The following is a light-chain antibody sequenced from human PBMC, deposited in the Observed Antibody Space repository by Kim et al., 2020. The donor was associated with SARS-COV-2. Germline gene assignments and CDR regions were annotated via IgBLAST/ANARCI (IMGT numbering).Light chain of an antibody. Sequence: ASVGDRVTITCRASQTINKYLNWYQQKPGKAPKLLIHATSILQSGVPSRFSGSGSGTHFTLTITSLQPEDFVTYYCQHSYSSPFAFGPGTKVDIK. V-gene: IGKV1-39*01. J-gene: IGKJ3*01. CDR1: QTINKY. CDR3: QHSYSSPFA. CDR2: ATS.